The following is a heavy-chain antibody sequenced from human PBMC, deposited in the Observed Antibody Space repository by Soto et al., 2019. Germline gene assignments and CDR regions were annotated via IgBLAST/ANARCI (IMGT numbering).Heavy chain of an antibody. V-gene: IGHV3-74*01. CDR1: GFTFSSFW. D-gene: IGHD3-10*01. CDR2: INGDGSGT. Sequence: EVQLVESGGDLVQSGGSLRLSCAASGFTFSSFWMHWVRQAPGEGLVWVSRINGDGSGTNYADFVEGRFTISRDNAKNTLYLQMSRLRAEDTAVYYCIRDYGEPGSTNAFDIWGQGTVVTVSS. J-gene: IGHJ3*02. CDR3: IRDYGEPGSTNAFDI.